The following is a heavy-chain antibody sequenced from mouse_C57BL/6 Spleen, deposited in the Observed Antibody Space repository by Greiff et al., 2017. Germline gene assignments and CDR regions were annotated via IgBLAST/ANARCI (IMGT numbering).Heavy chain of an antibody. CDR2: IDPETGGT. V-gene: IGHV1-15*01. CDR1: GYTFTDYE. Sequence: VQLQQSGAELVRPGASVTLSCKASGYTFTDYEMHWVKQTPVHGLEWIGAIDPETGGTAYNQKFKGKAILTADKSSSTAYMELRSLTSEDSAVYYCTRCYGSSPYAMDYWGQGTSVTVSS. D-gene: IGHD1-1*01. J-gene: IGHJ4*01. CDR3: TRCYGSSPYAMDY.